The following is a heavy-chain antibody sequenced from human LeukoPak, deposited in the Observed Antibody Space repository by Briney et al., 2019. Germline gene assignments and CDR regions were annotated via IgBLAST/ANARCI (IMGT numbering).Heavy chain of an antibody. V-gene: IGHV1-46*01. CDR1: GYTFTSYY. CDR3: ATSAGWVHETDY. Sequence: ASVKVSCKASGYTFTSYYMHWVRQAPGQGLERMGIINPSGGSTIYAQKFQGRVTMTEDTSTDTAYMELSSLRSEDAAVYYCATSAGWVHETDYWGQGTLVTVSS. CDR2: INPSGGST. D-gene: IGHD5-24*01. J-gene: IGHJ4*02.